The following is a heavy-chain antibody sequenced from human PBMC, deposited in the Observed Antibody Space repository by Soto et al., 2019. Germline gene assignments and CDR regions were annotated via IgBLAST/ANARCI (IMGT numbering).Heavy chain of an antibody. Sequence: QVQLVESGGGVVQPGRSLRLSCAASGFTFSSYGMHWVRQAPGKGLEWVAVISYDGSNKYYADSVKGRFTISRDNSKNTLYLQMNSLRAEDTAVYYCAKGRFHCSSTSCYNRYYGMDVWGQGTTVTVSS. CDR2: ISYDGSNK. CDR3: AKGRFHCSSTSCYNRYYGMDV. J-gene: IGHJ6*02. D-gene: IGHD2-2*01. V-gene: IGHV3-30*18. CDR1: GFTFSSYG.